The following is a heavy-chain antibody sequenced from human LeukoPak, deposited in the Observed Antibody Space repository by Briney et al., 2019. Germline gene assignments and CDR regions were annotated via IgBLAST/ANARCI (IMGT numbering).Heavy chain of an antibody. CDR2: ISGSGGST. J-gene: IGHJ4*02. CDR1: GFTFSSYA. V-gene: IGHV3-23*01. CDR3: ARDLHYYDSSGYLFDY. D-gene: IGHD3-22*01. Sequence: PGGSLRLSCAASGFTFSSYAMSWVRQAPGKGLEWVSAISGSGGSTYYADSVKGRFTISRDNSKNTLYLQMNSLRAEDTAVYYCARDLHYYDSSGYLFDYWGQGTLVTVSS.